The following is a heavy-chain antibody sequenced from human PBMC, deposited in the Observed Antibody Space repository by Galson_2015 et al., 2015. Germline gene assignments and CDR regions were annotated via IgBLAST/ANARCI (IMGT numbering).Heavy chain of an antibody. CDR1: GDSVSSNSAA. CDR3: ARGGSSNWGTFFYWFDP. Sequence: CAISGDSVSSNSAAWNWIRQSPSRGLERLGRTYYRSKWYNDYAVSVKSRITINPDTSKNQFSLQLNSVTPEDTAVYYCARGGSSNWGTFFYWFDPWGQGTLVTVSS. J-gene: IGHJ5*02. V-gene: IGHV6-1*01. D-gene: IGHD6-13*01. CDR2: TYYRSKWYN.